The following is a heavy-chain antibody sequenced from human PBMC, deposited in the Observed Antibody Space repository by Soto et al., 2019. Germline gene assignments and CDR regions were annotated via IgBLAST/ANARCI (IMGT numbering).Heavy chain of an antibody. D-gene: IGHD5-18*01. CDR2: IYYSGST. CDR3: ARRYGYSFDF. Sequence: QVQLQESGPGLVKPSETLSLTCTVSGGSISSYYWSWIRQPPGKGLEWIGYIYYSGSTNYNPSLTSRVTISVDTSKNQFSLKLSSVTAADTAVYYCARRYGYSFDFWGQGTLVTASS. V-gene: IGHV4-59*01. CDR1: GGSISSYY. J-gene: IGHJ4*02.